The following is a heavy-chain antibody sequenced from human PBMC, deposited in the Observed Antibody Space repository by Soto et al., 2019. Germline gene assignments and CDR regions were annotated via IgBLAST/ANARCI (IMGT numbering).Heavy chain of an antibody. D-gene: IGHD3-3*01. V-gene: IGHV4-34*01. CDR3: AKGLQAGYYDSWTCYSSVP. Sequence: SETLSLIFDVCGGFSHGYYWTWIRQPPGEWLEWISEINHSGSVNYHPTFKSRGSVSVDTAKNQMSLQLISVSAADTAVYYCAKGLQAGYYDSWTCYSSVPWGQGTLVPVFS. CDR1: GGFSHGYY. CDR2: INHSGSV. J-gene: IGHJ5*02.